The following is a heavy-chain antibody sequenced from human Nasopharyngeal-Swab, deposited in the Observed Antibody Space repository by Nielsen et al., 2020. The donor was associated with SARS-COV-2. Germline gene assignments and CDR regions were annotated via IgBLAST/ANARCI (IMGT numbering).Heavy chain of an antibody. D-gene: IGHD4-17*01. CDR1: GFTFDDYA. V-gene: IGHV3-9*01. CDR3: AKLAYGDYVIDY. Sequence: GGSLRLSCAASGFTFDDYAMHWVRQAPGKGLEWVSGISWNSGSTGYADSVKGRFTISRDNAKNSLYLQMNSLRAEDTALYYCAKLAYGDYVIDYWGQGTLVTVSS. CDR2: ISWNSGST. J-gene: IGHJ4*02.